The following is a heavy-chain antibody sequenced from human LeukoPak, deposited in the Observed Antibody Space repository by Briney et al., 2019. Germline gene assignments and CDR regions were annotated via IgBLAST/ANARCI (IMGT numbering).Heavy chain of an antibody. CDR2: IWYDGSNK. CDR1: GFTFNNYG. Sequence: HPGRSLRLSXAASGFTFNNYGMHWVRQAPGKGLEWVAVIWYDGSNKYYEDSVKGRFTISRDNSKNTLYLQMNSLRAEDTAVYYCAKVSDSSGSDYWGQGTLVTVSS. D-gene: IGHD3-22*01. V-gene: IGHV3-33*06. J-gene: IGHJ4*02. CDR3: AKVSDSSGSDY.